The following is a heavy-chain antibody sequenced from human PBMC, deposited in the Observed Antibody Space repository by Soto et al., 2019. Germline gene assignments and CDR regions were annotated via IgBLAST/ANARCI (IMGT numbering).Heavy chain of an antibody. J-gene: IGHJ4*02. V-gene: IGHV1-2*04. Sequence: QVQLVQSGAEVKKPGASVKVSCKASGYTFTGYYMHLVRQAPGQGLEWMGWINPNSGGPNYAQKFQGWVTMTRDTSISTAYMELSRLRSDDTAVYYCARGPSSTSFPFDYWGQGTLVTVSS. D-gene: IGHD2-2*01. CDR3: ARGPSSTSFPFDY. CDR2: INPNSGGP. CDR1: GYTFTGYY.